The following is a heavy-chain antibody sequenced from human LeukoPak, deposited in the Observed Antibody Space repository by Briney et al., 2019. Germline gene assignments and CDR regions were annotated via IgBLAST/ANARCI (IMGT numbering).Heavy chain of an antibody. V-gene: IGHV5-51*01. CDR2: IYPGESDT. Sequence: PGESLKISFKGSGCSFTSYWIGWVRQMPGKGLEWTGIIYPGESDTRYSPSFQGQVTISADKSISTAYLQWSSLKASDTAMYYCARRGDGYSRDAFDIWGQGTMVTVSS. CDR3: ARRGDGYSRDAFDI. D-gene: IGHD5-24*01. J-gene: IGHJ3*02. CDR1: GCSFTSYW.